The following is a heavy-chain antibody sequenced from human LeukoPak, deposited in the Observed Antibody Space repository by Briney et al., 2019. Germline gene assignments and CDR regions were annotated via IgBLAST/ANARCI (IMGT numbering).Heavy chain of an antibody. CDR3: AKERQTGDYFTSDY. J-gene: IGHJ4*02. D-gene: IGHD4-17*01. CDR2: INGRGIT. Sequence: GGSLRLSCAASGFTFSSYTMSRVRQAPGEGLEWLSAINGRGITYYAGSVKGRFTISRDNSENTLYLQMNSMTVDDTAVYFCAKERQTGDYFTSDYWGQGTLVTVSS. CDR1: GFTFSSYT. V-gene: IGHV3-23*01.